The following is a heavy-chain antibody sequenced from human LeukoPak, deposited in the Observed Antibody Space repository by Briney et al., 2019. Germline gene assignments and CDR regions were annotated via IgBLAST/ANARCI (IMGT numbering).Heavy chain of an antibody. CDR1: GFTFSNYA. Sequence: PGGPLRVSCVASGFTFSNYALSWVRQAPGKGLEWVSAISDSGDGTYYADSVKGRFTISRDNSKDTLYLQMNSLRAEDTAVYYCAKDRSDSSRWYAGSHWGQGTLVTVSS. CDR2: ISDSGDGT. CDR3: AKDRSDSSRWYAGSH. D-gene: IGHD6-13*01. V-gene: IGHV3-23*01. J-gene: IGHJ4*02.